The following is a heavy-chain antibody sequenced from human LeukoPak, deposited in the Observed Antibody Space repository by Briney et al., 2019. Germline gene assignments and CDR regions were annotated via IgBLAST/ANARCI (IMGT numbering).Heavy chain of an antibody. D-gene: IGHD2-2*01. Sequence: TGGSLRLSCAASGFTFSDYGMHWVRQAPGKGLEWVALIWYDGGNKYYADSVKDRFTISRDNYKNTLYLQMNSLRAEDTAVYYCARDQGCTSTDCYSLFFHYWGQGTLVTVSS. CDR3: ARDQGCTSTDCYSLFFHY. CDR2: IWYDGGNK. V-gene: IGHV3-30*02. CDR1: GFTFSDYG. J-gene: IGHJ4*02.